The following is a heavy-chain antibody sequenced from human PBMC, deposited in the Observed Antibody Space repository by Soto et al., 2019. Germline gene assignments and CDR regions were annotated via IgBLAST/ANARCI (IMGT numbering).Heavy chain of an antibody. Sequence: GGSLRLSCAASGFTFSSYAMSWVRQAPGKGLEWVSAISGSGGSTYYADSVKGRFTISRDNSKNTLYLQMNSLRAEDTAVYYCAKDVNYYDSSGYIYWGQGILVTVSS. CDR1: GFTFSSYA. CDR3: AKDVNYYDSSGYIY. J-gene: IGHJ4*02. D-gene: IGHD3-22*01. V-gene: IGHV3-23*01. CDR2: ISGSGGST.